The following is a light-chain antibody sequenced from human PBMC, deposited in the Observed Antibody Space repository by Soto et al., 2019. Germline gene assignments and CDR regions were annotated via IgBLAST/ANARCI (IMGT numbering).Light chain of an antibody. J-gene: IGKJ5*01. CDR3: QQYGSSPPIT. CDR1: QSVSSSY. Sequence: EIVLTQSPGTLSLSAGERATLSCRASQSVSSSYLAWYQQKPGQAPRLLIYGASSRATGIPDRFSGSGSGTDFTLTISRLEPEDFAVYYCQQYGSSPPITLAKGHDWRL. V-gene: IGKV3-20*01. CDR2: GAS.